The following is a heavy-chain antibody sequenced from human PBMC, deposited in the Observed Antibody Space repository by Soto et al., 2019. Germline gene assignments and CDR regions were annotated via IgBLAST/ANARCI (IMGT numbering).Heavy chain of an antibody. D-gene: IGHD4-17*01. CDR3: ARDPTVTTSAGWFDP. V-gene: IGHV3-33*01. CDR2: IWYDGSNK. J-gene: IGHJ5*02. Sequence: QVQLVESGGGVVQPGRSLRLSCAASGFTFSSYGMHWVRQAPGKGLEWVAVIWYDGSNKYYADSVKGRFTISRDNSKNTLYLQMNGLRAEDTAVYYCARDPTVTTSAGWFDPWGQGTLVTVSS. CDR1: GFTFSSYG.